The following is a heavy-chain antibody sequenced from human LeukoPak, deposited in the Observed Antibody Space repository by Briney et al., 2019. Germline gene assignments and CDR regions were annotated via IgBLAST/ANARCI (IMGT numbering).Heavy chain of an antibody. CDR3: ARFTMVRGPGGNDY. V-gene: IGHV1-18*01. D-gene: IGHD3-10*01. CDR1: GYTFTSYG. CDR2: ISAYNGNT. J-gene: IGHJ4*02. Sequence: ASVKVSCKASGYTFTSYGISWVRQAPGQGLEWMGWISAYNGNTNYAQKLQGRVTMTTDTSTSTAYMELRSLRSDDTAVYYCARFTMVRGPGGNDYWGQGTLVTVSS.